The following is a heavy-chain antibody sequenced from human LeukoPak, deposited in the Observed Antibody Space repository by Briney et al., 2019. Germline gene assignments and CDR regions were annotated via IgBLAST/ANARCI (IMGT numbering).Heavy chain of an antibody. Sequence: GGSLRLSCAASGFTFSSYAMRWVRQAPGKGLEWVSAISGSGGSTYYADSVKGQFTISRDNYKNTLYLQMNSLGAEDTAVYYCAKGPTTVVGGGYFDYWGQGTLVTVSS. CDR2: ISGSGGST. CDR3: AKGPTTVVGGGYFDY. CDR1: GFTFSSYA. V-gene: IGHV3-23*01. J-gene: IGHJ4*02. D-gene: IGHD4-23*01.